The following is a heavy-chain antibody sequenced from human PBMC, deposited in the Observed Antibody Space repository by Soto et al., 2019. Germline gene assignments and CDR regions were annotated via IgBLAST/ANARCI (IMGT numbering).Heavy chain of an antibody. CDR3: ARDAAVPGETDRFDY. V-gene: IGHV4-4*02. J-gene: IGHJ4*02. Sequence: SETLSLTCAVSGDSITANNWWSWVRQPPGEGLEWIGEIYHNGMTNYNPSLKSRVTMSVDTSKNQFSLKLTSVTAADTARYYCARDAAVPGETDRFDYWGQGTLVTVSS. CDR1: GDSITANNW. CDR2: IYHNGMT. D-gene: IGHD6-19*01.